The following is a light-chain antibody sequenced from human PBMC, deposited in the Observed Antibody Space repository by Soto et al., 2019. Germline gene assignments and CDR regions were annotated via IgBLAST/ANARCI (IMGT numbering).Light chain of an antibody. CDR2: EDN. J-gene: IGLJ3*02. Sequence: NFMLTQTHSVSESPGKTVTISCTGSSGTIASNYVQWYQQRPGSAPTTVIYEDNRRPSGVPDRFSGSIDSSSNSASLTIFGLKTEDEADYYCQSYDSNHLNWVFGGGTKLTVL. V-gene: IGLV6-57*02. CDR3: QSYDSNHLNWV. CDR1: SGTIASNY.